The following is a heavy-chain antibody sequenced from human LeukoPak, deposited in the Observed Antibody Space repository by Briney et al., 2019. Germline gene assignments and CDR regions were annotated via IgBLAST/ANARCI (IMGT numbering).Heavy chain of an antibody. CDR3: TRGGPEGSGYSYGSHDY. V-gene: IGHV1-2*02. D-gene: IGHD5-18*01. CDR1: GFTVTGYY. CDR2: INPNSGAT. J-gene: IGHJ4*02. Sequence: GASVKVSCKASGFTVTGYYMHWVRQAPGQGLEWMGWINPNSGATNYAHKFQCRVTMTRDTSISTVYMQLSRLRSDDTAVYYCTRGGPEGSGYSYGSHDYWGQGTLVTVPS.